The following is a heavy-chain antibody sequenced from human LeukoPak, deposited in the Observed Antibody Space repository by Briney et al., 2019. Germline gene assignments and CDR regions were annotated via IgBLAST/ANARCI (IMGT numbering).Heavy chain of an antibody. J-gene: IGHJ4*02. Sequence: GGSLRLSCAASGFTFSSYSMNWVRQAPGKGLEWVSYISSSSSTIYYADSVKGRFTISRDNAKNSLYLQMNSLRAEDTAVYYCARRPDSSGYYYDYWGQGTLVTVSS. D-gene: IGHD3-22*01. CDR1: GFTFSSYS. CDR2: ISSSSSTI. V-gene: IGHV3-48*04. CDR3: ARRPDSSGYYYDY.